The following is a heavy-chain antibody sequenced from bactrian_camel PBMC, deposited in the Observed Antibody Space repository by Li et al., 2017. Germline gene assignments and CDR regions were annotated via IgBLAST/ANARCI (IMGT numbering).Heavy chain of an antibody. Sequence: HVQLVESGGGSVQAGGSLRLSCAASGFTDSSYCMGWTRQAPGKEREGVAAIDTDGTTEYTDSVKGRFTASRDNAENTMNLQMNRLKTEDSAVYYCVSSESWSWFGYWGQGTQVTVS. CDR1: GFTDSSYC. V-gene: IGHV3S1*01. D-gene: IGHD6*01. J-gene: IGHJ6*01. CDR3: VSSESWSWFGY. CDR2: IDTDGTTE.